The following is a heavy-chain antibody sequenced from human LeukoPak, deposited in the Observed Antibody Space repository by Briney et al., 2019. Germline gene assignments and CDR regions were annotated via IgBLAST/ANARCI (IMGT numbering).Heavy chain of an antibody. Sequence: APVKVSCKASGYTFTSYGISWVRQAPGQGLEWMGWISAYNGNTNYAQKLQGRVTMTTDTSTSTAYMELSRLRSDDTAVYYCARYRYCSSTSCSRIFDYWGQGTLVTVSS. CDR2: ISAYNGNT. J-gene: IGHJ4*02. CDR3: ARYRYCSSTSCSRIFDY. D-gene: IGHD2-2*01. V-gene: IGHV1-18*01. CDR1: GYTFTSYG.